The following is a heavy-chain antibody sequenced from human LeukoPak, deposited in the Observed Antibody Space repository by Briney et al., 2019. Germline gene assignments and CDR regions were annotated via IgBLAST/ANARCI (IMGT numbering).Heavy chain of an antibody. CDR1: GYTFTGYY. J-gene: IGHJ4*02. CDR2: INPNSGGT. D-gene: IGHD3-22*01. CDR3: ARDRPSNYYDSSGYTY. V-gene: IGHV1-2*02. Sequence: SSVKVSCKASGYTFTGYYMHWVRQAPGQGLEWMGWINPNSGGTNYAQKFQGRVTMTRDTSISTAYMELSRLRSDDTAVYYCARDRPSNYYDSSGYTYWGQGTLVTVSS.